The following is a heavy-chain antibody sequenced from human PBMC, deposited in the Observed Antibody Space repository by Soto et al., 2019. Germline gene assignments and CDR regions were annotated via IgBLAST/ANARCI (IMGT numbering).Heavy chain of an antibody. CDR1: GGSISSGGAYY. Sequence: QVQLQESGPGLVKPSQTLSLTCAVSGGSISSGGAYYWSWIRQSPGKGLEWIAYIHYSGSTYYNSSLKSRVTMSVDTAKNQFSLKVSSVTAADMAVYYCARSPKGLGNFDYWGQGTLVTVSS. V-gene: IGHV4-30-4*01. CDR2: IHYSGST. CDR3: ARSPKGLGNFDY. J-gene: IGHJ4*02. D-gene: IGHD3-10*01.